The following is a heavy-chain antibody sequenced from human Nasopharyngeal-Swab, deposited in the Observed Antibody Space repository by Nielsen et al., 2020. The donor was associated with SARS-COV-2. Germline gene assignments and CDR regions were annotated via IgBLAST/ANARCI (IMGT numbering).Heavy chain of an antibody. CDR1: GGSFSGYY. J-gene: IGHJ4*02. Sequence: SETLSLTCAVYGGSFSGYYWSWIRQPPGKGLEWIGEINHSGSTNYNPSLKSRVTISVDTSKNQFSLKLSSVTAADTAVYYCARGVLRYFDRLAPFDYWGQGTLVTVSS. CDR3: ARGVLRYFDRLAPFDY. D-gene: IGHD3-9*01. V-gene: IGHV4-34*01. CDR2: INHSGST.